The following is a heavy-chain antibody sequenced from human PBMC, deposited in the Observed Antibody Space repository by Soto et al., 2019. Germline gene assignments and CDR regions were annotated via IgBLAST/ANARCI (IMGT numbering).Heavy chain of an antibody. J-gene: IGHJ4*02. CDR2: IYYSGRT. D-gene: IGHD3-10*01. CDR1: GGSISSGDYY. V-gene: IGHV4-30-4*01. Sequence: SETLSLTCTVSGGSISSGDYYWSWIRQPPGKGLEWIGYIYYSGRTYYNPSLESRVTISVDTSKNQFSLKLSSVTAADTAVYYCARASLWFGESPWGQGTLVTV. CDR3: ARASLWFGESP.